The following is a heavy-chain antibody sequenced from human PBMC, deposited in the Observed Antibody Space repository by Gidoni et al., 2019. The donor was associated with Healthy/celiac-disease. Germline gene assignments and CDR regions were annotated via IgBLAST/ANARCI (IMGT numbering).Heavy chain of an antibody. CDR3: AREAYYDFGFDP. Sequence: QVQLVQSGSEVTKPGASVTVSCKASGYTFTGYYMHWVRQAPGQGLEWMGRIKTNSGGTNDAQKFQGRVTMTRDTSISTAYMELSRLRSDDTAVYYCAREAYYDFGFDPWGQGTLVTVSS. V-gene: IGHV1-2*06. D-gene: IGHD3-3*01. CDR2: IKTNSGGT. CDR1: GYTFTGYY. J-gene: IGHJ5*02.